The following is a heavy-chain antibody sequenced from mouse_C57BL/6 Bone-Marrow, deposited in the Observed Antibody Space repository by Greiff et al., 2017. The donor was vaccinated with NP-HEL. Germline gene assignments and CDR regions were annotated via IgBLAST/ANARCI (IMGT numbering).Heavy chain of an antibody. CDR2: LWRGGST. CDR1: GFSLTSYG. V-gene: IGHV2-5*01. J-gene: IGHJ4*01. Sequence: QVQLQQSGPGLVQPSQSLSITCIVSGFSLTSYGVHWVRQSPGKGLEWLGVLWRGGSTDYNAAFMSRLSITKDNSKSQVFFKMNSLQADDTAIYYCAKSSYAMDYWGQGTSVTVSS. CDR3: AKSSYAMDY.